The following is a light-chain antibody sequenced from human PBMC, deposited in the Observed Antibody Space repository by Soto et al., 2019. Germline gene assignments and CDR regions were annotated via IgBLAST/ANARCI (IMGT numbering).Light chain of an antibody. J-gene: IGLJ1*01. CDR3: SSYTVNSVTLYV. CDR1: SSDIGTHNY. V-gene: IGLV2-14*01. CDR2: EVS. Sequence: QSALTQPASVSGSPGQSITISCTGTSSDIGTHNYVSWYQQHPGKAPKVMIYEVSNRPSGVSNRFSGSKSGNTASLTISGLQAEDEADYYCSSYTVNSVTLYVFGTGIKLTVL.